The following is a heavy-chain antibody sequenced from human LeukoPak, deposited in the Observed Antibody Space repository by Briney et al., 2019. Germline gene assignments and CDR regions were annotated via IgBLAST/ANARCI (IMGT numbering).Heavy chain of an antibody. CDR1: GFTFSSHG. V-gene: IGHV3-21*01. D-gene: IGHD2-21*02. CDR2: ISDTAKYI. CDR3: ARAASCGGDCYRHPDY. Sequence: PGGSLRLSCAASGFTFSSHGMNWVRQAPGKGLEWVSYISDTAKYIYYADSVKGRFTISRDNAKNSLDLQMNSLRAEDTAVYYCARAASCGGDCYRHPDYWGQGTLVTVSS. J-gene: IGHJ4*02.